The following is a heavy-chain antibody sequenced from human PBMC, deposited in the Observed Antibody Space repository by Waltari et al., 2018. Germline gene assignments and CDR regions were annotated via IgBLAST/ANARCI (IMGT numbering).Heavy chain of an antibody. CDR2: IYWDDDQ. V-gene: IGHV2-5*02. J-gene: IGHJ4*02. CDR1: GFSLSTNGVG. CDR3: IYRRTAGYFDDRHYPIS. Sequence: QITLKESGLTLVKPTQTLTLTCTFSGFSLSTNGVGVGWIRQPPGKALEWLALIYWDDDQRYSPSLKTRLNITKDTSKNQVVLTMTNMESVDTATYYCIYRRTAGYFDDRHYPISWGQGTRVTVSS. D-gene: IGHD1-26*01.